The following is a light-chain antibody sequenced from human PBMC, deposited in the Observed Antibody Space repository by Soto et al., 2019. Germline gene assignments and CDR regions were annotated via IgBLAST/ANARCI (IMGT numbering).Light chain of an antibody. J-gene: IGKJ4*01. Sequence: EIVLTQSPGTLSLSPGERATLSCRASQSVSSSYLAWYQQKPGQAPRLLIYGASSRATAIPDRFSGSGSGTDFTLTITRLEPEYFAVYYCQHYSSSLFGGGTKVEVK. CDR1: QSVSSSY. CDR3: QHYSSSL. V-gene: IGKV3-20*01. CDR2: GAS.